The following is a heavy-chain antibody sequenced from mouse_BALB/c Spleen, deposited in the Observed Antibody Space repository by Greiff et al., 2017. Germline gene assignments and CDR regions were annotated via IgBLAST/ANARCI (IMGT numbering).Heavy chain of an antibody. J-gene: IGHJ2*01. CDR2: ISYSGST. D-gene: IGHD2-1*01. V-gene: IGHV3-2*02. Sequence: EVKLVESGPGLVKPSQSLSLTCTVTGYSITSDYAWNWIRQFPGNKLEWMGYISYSGSTSYNPSLKSRISITRDTSKNQFFLQLNSVTTEDTATYYCARGGNYEGYWGQGTTLTVSS. CDR3: ARGGNYEGY. CDR1: GYSITSDYA.